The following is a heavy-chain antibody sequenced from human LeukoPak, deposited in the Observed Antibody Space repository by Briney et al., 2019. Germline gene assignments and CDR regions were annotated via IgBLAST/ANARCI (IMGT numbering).Heavy chain of an antibody. CDR1: GGSISSYY. Sequence: SETLSLTCTVSGGSISSYYWSWIRQPPGEGLEWIGYIYYSGSTNYNPSLKSRVTISADTSKNQFSLKLSSVTAADTAVYYCARGRGEFSSWVDYWGQGTLVTVSS. J-gene: IGHJ4*02. D-gene: IGHD6-13*01. CDR3: ARGRGEFSSWVDY. CDR2: IYYSGST. V-gene: IGHV4-59*01.